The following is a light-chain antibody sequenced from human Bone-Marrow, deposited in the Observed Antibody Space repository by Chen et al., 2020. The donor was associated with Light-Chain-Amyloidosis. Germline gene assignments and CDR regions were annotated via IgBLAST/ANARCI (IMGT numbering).Light chain of an antibody. CDR1: NIGSTS. V-gene: IGLV3-21*02. J-gene: IGLJ3*02. Sequence: SYVLTQPSSVSVAPGQTATIACGGNNIGSTSVHWYQQTPGQAPLLVDYDDSDRPSGIPERCAGSNSGNTATLTISRVEAGDDADYYGQVWDRSSDRPVFGGGTKLTVL. CDR2: DDS. CDR3: QVWDRSSDRPV.